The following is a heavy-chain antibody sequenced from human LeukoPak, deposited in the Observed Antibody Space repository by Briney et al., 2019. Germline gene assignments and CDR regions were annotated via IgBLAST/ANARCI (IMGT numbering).Heavy chain of an antibody. CDR2: ITSTSSNT. J-gene: IGHJ4*02. V-gene: IGHV3-11*06. D-gene: IGHD5-18*01. Sequence: GGSLRLSCAASGFIFSDSYMAWIRQAPGKGPEWVSYITSTSSNTMYPDSVRGRFTISRDNAKNSLYLQMNSLRVEDTAVYYCARLHGYGYGLADSWGQGTLVTVSS. CDR3: ARLHGYGYGLADS. CDR1: GFIFSDSY.